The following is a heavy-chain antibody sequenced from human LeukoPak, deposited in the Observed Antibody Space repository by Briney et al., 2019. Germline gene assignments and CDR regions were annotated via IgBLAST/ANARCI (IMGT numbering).Heavy chain of an antibody. V-gene: IGHV3-74*01. J-gene: IGHJ4*02. D-gene: IGHD2-2*01. Sequence: GGSLRLSCAASGFTFSSYWMHWVRQAPGKGLVWVSRINSDGSSASYADSVKGRFTISRDNAKNTLYLQMNSLRAEDTAVYYCAREGPLGYCSSTSCSLDYWGQGTLVTVSS. CDR3: AREGPLGYCSSTSCSLDY. CDR1: GFTFSSYW. CDR2: INSDGSSA.